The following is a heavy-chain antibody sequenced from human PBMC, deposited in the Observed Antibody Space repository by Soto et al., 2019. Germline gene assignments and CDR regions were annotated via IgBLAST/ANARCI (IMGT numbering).Heavy chain of an antibody. V-gene: IGHV4-34*01. Sequence: QVHLQQWGAGLLKPSETLSLTCAVYGGSFSGYYCSWIRQPPGKGLEWIGEINHSGSTNYNPSLKRRVTISVDRSKNQFSLKLSSVTAADTAVYYCARGESVATIFGGLVPFHYWGQGTLVTVSS. D-gene: IGHD2-21*01. J-gene: IGHJ4*02. CDR2: INHSGST. CDR3: ARGESVATIFGGLVPFHY. CDR1: GGSFSGYY.